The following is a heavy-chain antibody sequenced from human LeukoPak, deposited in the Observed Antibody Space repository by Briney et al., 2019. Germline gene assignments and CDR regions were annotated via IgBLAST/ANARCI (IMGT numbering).Heavy chain of an antibody. D-gene: IGHD5-12*01. CDR3: ASGVYSGYLYDYYYGMDV. J-gene: IGHJ6*02. Sequence: GRSLRLACAASGFTFSGYGMHWVRQAPGKGLEWVAVISYDGSNKYYADSVKGRFTISRDNSKNTLYLQMNSLRAEDTAVYYCASGVYSGYLYDYYYGMDVWGQGTTVTVSS. CDR2: ISYDGSNK. CDR1: GFTFSGYG. V-gene: IGHV3-30*03.